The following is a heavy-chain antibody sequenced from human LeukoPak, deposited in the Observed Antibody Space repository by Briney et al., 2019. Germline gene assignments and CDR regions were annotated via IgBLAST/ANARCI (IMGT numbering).Heavy chain of an antibody. V-gene: IGHV1-2*06. CDR1: GYIFTGYY. D-gene: IGHD3-3*01. Sequence: ASVNVSCKASGYIFTGYYMHWVRQAPGQGLEWMGRINPNSGGTNYAQKFQARVTMTRDTSISTAYMELSRLRSADTAVYYCARGGLELLFYCDYWGQGTLVTVSS. CDR3: ARGGLELLFYCDY. J-gene: IGHJ4*02. CDR2: INPNSGGT.